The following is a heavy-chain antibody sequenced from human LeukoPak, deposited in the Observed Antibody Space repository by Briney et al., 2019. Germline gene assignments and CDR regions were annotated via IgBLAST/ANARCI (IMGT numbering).Heavy chain of an antibody. J-gene: IGHJ4*02. V-gene: IGHV4-59*01. Sequence: SETLSLTCTVSGASISSYYWSWIRQPPGKGLEWIGFVYYSGSTNYNPSLKSRVTTSVDTSKGQFSLKLSSVTAADTAVYYCARTLGSYSLGYFDYWGQGTLVTVSS. D-gene: IGHD3-10*01. CDR1: GASISSYY. CDR3: ARTLGSYSLGYFDY. CDR2: VYYSGST.